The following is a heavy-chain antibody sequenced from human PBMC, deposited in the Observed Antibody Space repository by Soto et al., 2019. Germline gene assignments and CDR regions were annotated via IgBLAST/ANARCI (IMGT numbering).Heavy chain of an antibody. CDR2: IRSKAYGGTT. V-gene: IGHV3-49*03. CDR3: TREGNDYGDYDYMDV. D-gene: IGHD4-17*01. J-gene: IGHJ6*03. CDR1: GFTFGDYA. Sequence: GGSLRLSCTASGFTFGDYAMSWFRQAPGKGLEWVGFIRSKAYGGTTEYAASVKGRFTISRDDSKSIAYLQMNSLKTEDTAVYYCTREGNDYGDYDYMDVWGKGTTVTVSS.